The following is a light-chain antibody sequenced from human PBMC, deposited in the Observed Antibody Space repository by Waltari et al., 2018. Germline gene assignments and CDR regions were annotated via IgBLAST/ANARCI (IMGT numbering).Light chain of an antibody. CDR1: SSDVGGYNY. CDR3: SSYTRSSTWV. J-gene: IGLJ3*02. CDR2: DVS. V-gene: IGLV2-14*03. Sequence: QSALPQPASVSGSPGQSITISCTGTSSDVGGYNYVSWYQQHPGKAPKLMIYDVSNRPSAVSDRFSGSKSGNTASLTISGLQAEDEADYYCSSYTRSSTWVFGGGTKLTVL.